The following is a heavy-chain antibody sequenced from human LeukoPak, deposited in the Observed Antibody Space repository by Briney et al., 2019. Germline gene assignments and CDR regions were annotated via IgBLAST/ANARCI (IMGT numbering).Heavy chain of an antibody. J-gene: IGHJ5*02. CDR2: IYYSGST. CDR1: GGSISSYY. V-gene: IGHV4-59*12. CDR3: ARGPDYYGSGSYDSWFDP. D-gene: IGHD3-10*01. Sequence: SETLSLTCTVSGGSISSYYWSWIRQPPGKGLEWIAYIYYSGSTNYDPSLKSRVTISVDTSKNQFSLKLSSVTAADTAVYYCARGPDYYGSGSYDSWFDPWGQGTLVTVSS.